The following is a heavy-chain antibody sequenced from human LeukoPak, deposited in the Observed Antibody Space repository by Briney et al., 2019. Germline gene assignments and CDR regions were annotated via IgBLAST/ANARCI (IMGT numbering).Heavy chain of an antibody. Sequence: SETLSLTCTVSGGSISSYYWSWIRQPAGKGLEWIGRIYTSGSTNYNPSPKSRVTMSVDTSKNQFSLKLSSVTAADTAVYYCAREPLRGNYCSSTSCYLHYYGMDVWGQGTTVTVSS. D-gene: IGHD2-2*01. CDR1: GGSISSYY. CDR3: AREPLRGNYCSSTSCYLHYYGMDV. CDR2: IYTSGST. V-gene: IGHV4-4*07. J-gene: IGHJ6*02.